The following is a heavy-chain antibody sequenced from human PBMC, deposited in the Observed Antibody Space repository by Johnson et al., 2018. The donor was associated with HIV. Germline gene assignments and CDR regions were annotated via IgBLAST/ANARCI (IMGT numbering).Heavy chain of an antibody. CDR1: GFTFSNYG. V-gene: IGHV3-33*08. D-gene: IGHD2-15*01. Sequence: QVQLVESGGGVVQPGRSLRLSCVVSGFTFSNYGMHWVRQAPDKGLEWVAFIRYDESNKYYADSVKGRFTISRDNSKNTLYLQMNSLRAEDTAVYYCARDVRMDKAFDIWGQGTMVTVSS. CDR3: ARDVRMDKAFDI. J-gene: IGHJ3*02. CDR2: IRYDESNK.